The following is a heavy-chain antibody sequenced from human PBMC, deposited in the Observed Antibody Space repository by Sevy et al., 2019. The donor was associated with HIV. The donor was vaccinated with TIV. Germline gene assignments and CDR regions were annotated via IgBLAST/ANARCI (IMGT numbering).Heavy chain of an antibody. Sequence: GGSLRLSCAASGFTFSSHWMHWVRQAPGKGLVWVTRLNGDGSSESYADFVKGRFTISRDNGKNTVNLQISSLTADDTAVYYCTRGRSGTYGWFDPWGQGTLVTVSS. J-gene: IGHJ5*02. CDR3: TRGRSGTYGWFDP. CDR2: LNGDGSSE. CDR1: GFTFSSHW. D-gene: IGHD6-19*01. V-gene: IGHV3-74*01.